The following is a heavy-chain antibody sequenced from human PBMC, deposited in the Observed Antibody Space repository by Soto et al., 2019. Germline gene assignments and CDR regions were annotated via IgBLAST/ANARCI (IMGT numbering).Heavy chain of an antibody. CDR3: AREKTSYGMDV. CDR1: GYTFTSYD. Sequence: QVQLVQSGAEVKKPGASVKVSCKASGYTFTSYDINWVRQATGQGLEWMGWMNTNSGHTGYAQKCQGRVTMTRNTPISTAYTKLSSLRSEDTAVYYSAREKTSYGMDVWGQGTTVTVSS. J-gene: IGHJ6*02. V-gene: IGHV1-8*01. CDR2: MNTNSGHT.